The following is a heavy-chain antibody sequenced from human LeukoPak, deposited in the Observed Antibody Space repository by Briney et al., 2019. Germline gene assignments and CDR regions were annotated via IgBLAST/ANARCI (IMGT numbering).Heavy chain of an antibody. Sequence: PSETLSLTFTVSGGSISSGGYYWSWIRQHPGKGLEWIGYIYYSGSTYYNPSLKSRVTISVDTSKNQFSLKLSSVTAADTAVYYCARDSVDFWSGYYSDQHWGQGTLVTVSS. CDR1: GGSISSGGYY. D-gene: IGHD3-3*01. CDR2: IYYSGST. CDR3: ARDSVDFWSGYYSDQH. V-gene: IGHV4-30-4*08. J-gene: IGHJ1*01.